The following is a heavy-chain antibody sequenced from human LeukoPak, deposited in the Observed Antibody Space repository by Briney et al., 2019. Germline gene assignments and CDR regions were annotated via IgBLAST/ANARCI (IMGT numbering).Heavy chain of an antibody. Sequence: PGGSLRLSCAASGFTFSSYSMNWVRQAPGKGLEWVSPISSSSSSYIYYADSVKGRFTISRDNAKNSLYLQMNSLRAEDTAVYYCAREARMLESSRGSWFDPWGQGTLVTVSS. CDR2: ISSSSSSYI. CDR3: AREARMLESSRGSWFDP. CDR1: GFTFSSYS. J-gene: IGHJ5*02. D-gene: IGHD6-13*01. V-gene: IGHV3-21*01.